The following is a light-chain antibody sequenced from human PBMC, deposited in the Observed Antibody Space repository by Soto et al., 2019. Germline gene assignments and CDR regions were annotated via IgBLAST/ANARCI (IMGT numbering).Light chain of an antibody. V-gene: IGKV1-5*03. J-gene: IGKJ1*01. CDR3: QQYNSYSTT. Sequence: DIQMTQSPSTLSASVGDRVTITCRASQSIGSWLAWYQQKPGKVPKLLIYKASSLESGVPSRFSGSGSGTEFTLTISSLQPDDFATYYCQQYNSYSTTFGQGTKVEIK. CDR1: QSIGSW. CDR2: KAS.